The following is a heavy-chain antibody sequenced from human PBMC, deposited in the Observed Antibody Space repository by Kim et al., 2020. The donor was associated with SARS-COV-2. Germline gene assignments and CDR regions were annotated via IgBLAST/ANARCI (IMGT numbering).Heavy chain of an antibody. V-gene: IGHV4-31*02. CDR3: ARVGHYDFWSGLFDP. J-gene: IGHJ5*02. Sequence: PARKSRVTISVATSKNQFSLKLSSVTAADTAVYYCARVGHYDFWSGLFDPWGQGTLVTVSS. D-gene: IGHD3-3*01.